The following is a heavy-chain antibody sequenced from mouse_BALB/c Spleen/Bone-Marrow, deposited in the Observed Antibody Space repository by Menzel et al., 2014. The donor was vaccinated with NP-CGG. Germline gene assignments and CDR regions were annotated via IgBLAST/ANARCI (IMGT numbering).Heavy chain of an antibody. CDR2: IYPSDSYT. J-gene: IGHJ4*01. V-gene: IGHV1-69*02. CDR1: GYTFTSYW. D-gene: IGHD2-14*01. Sequence: VQLQQSGAELVRPGASVKLSCKASGYTFTSYWINWVKQRPGQGLEWIGNIYPSDSYTNYNQKFKDKATLTVDKSSSTAYMQLSSPTSEDSAVYYCTRRDRYDYYAMDYWSQGTSVTVSS. CDR3: TRRDRYDYYAMDY.